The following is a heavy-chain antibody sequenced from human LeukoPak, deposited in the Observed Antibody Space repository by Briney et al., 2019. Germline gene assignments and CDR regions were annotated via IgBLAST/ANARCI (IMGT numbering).Heavy chain of an antibody. CDR3: ARGSSGYTYGFDY. J-gene: IGHJ4*02. V-gene: IGHV5-51*01. CDR2: IYPGDSDT. Sequence: GESLKISCKGSGYSFISYWIGWVRQMPGKGLEWMGIIYPGDSDTRYSPSFQGQVTISADKSIRDAYLQWSSLKASDTAMYYCARGSSGYTYGFDYWGQGTLVTVSS. D-gene: IGHD5-18*01. CDR1: GYSFISYW.